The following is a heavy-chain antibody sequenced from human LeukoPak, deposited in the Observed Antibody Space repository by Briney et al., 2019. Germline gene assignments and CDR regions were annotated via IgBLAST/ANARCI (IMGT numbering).Heavy chain of an antibody. CDR1: GFTFSSCG. J-gene: IGHJ4*02. V-gene: IGHV3-21*01. Sequence: GGSLRLSCAASGFTFSSCGFNWVRQAPGQGLEWVSSIGPTGTDRYYADSVRGRFTISRDNAKNSMYLQMDSLRDEDTAVYYCATETIGRHYDYWGQGTLLTVSS. CDR3: ATETIGRHYDY. D-gene: IGHD1-14*01. CDR2: IGPTGTDR.